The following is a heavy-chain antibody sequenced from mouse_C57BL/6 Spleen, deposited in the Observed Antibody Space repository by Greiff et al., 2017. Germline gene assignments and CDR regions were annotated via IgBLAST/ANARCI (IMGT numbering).Heavy chain of an antibody. J-gene: IGHJ4*01. Sequence: QVQLKESGAELAKPGASVKLSCKASGYTFTSYWMHWVKQRPGQGLEWIGYINPSSGYTKYNQKFKDKATLTADKSSSTAYMQLSSLTYEDSAVYCCARSRNYGSSPYYYAVDYWGQGTSVTVSS. CDR2: INPSSGYT. D-gene: IGHD1-1*01. CDR1: GYTFTSYW. V-gene: IGHV1-7*01. CDR3: ARSRNYGSSPYYYAVDY.